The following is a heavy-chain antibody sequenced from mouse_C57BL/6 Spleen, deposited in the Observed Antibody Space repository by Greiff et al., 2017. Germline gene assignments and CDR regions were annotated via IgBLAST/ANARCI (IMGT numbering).Heavy chain of an antibody. Sequence: QVQLQQPGAELVKPGASVKMSCKASGYTFTSYWITWVKQRPGQGLEWIGDIYPGSGSTNYNEKFKSKATLTVDTSSSTAYMQLSSLTSEDSAVYYCARSNWDDGGFAYWGQGTLVTVSA. CDR2: IYPGSGST. CDR1: GYTFTSYW. CDR3: ARSNWDDGGFAY. V-gene: IGHV1-55*01. D-gene: IGHD4-1*01. J-gene: IGHJ3*01.